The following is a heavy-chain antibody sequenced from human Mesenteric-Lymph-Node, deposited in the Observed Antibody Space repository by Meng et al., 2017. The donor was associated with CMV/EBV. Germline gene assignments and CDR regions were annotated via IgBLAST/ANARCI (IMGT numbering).Heavy chain of an antibody. Sequence: RYLRLSCAGSGFTFSRYAMHWVRQAQGKGLEWVAVISYDGSNKYYADSVKGRFTISRDNSKNTLYLQMNSLRAEDTAVYYCARALDYWGQGTLVTVSS. J-gene: IGHJ4*02. V-gene: IGHV3-30-3*01. CDR2: ISYDGSNK. CDR3: ARALDY. CDR1: GFTFSRYA.